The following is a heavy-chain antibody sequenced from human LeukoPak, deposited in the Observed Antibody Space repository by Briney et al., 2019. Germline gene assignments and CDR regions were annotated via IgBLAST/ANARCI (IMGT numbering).Heavy chain of an antibody. CDR3: ARARMVREVIAPQRKYYYYGMDV. D-gene: IGHD3-10*01. Sequence: GGSLRLSCAASGFTFSSYSMNWVRQAPGKGLEWVSYISSSSSTIYYADSVKGRFTISRDNAKNSLYLQMNSLRDEDTAVYYCARARMVREVIAPQRKYYYYGMDVWGQGTTVTVSS. J-gene: IGHJ6*02. CDR2: ISSSSSTI. CDR1: GFTFSSYS. V-gene: IGHV3-48*02.